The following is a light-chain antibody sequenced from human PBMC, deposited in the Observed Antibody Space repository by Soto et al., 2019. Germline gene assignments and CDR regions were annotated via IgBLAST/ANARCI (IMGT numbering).Light chain of an antibody. CDR3: QQYGNLPLT. CDR2: SVS. Sequence: EIVLTQSPGTLSLSPGERSTLSCMASQTITTLAWYQRKPGQAPRLLXYSVSSRATGVPERFSGSGSGTDYTLTISRLEPEDFEVYYCQQYGNLPLTFGGGTKVDIK. J-gene: IGKJ4*01. CDR1: QTITT. V-gene: IGKV3-20*01.